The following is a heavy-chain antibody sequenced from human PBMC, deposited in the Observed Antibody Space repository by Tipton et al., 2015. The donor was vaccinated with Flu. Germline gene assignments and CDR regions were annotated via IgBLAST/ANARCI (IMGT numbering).Heavy chain of an antibody. J-gene: IGHJ4*02. V-gene: IGHV1-2*06. CDR2: IKPTSGGT. CDR3: ARDHPDSNGYPDY. Sequence: QVQLVQSGAEVKKPGASVKVSCKTSGYTFTGHYIRWVRQAPGQGLEWMGRIKPTSGGTNYAQKFQGRVTMTRDTSILTAYMEVSRLTFDDTAVYYCARDHPDSNGYPDYWGQGTLVTVSS. D-gene: IGHD3-22*01. CDR1: GYTFTGHY.